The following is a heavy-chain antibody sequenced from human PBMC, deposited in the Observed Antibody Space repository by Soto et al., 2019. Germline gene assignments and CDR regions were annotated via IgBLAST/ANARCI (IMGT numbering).Heavy chain of an antibody. V-gene: IGHV3-30*09. D-gene: IGHD2-15*01. CDR2: TSYDGSNE. J-gene: IGHJ3*02. Sequence: GGSLRLSCAASVFSFSTYAMHWVRQAPGKGLEWVAVTSYDGSNEYYADSVKGRFAVSRDNSKNTLYLQLNSLRVEDTAVYYCARDIFGSRGYHRLGAFDIWGQGTTVTVSS. CDR1: VFSFSTYA. CDR3: ARDIFGSRGYHRLGAFDI.